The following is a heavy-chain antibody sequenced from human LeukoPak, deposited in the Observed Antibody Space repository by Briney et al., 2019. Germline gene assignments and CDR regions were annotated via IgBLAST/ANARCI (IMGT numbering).Heavy chain of an antibody. CDR3: ARDSGRWLQFDAFDI. J-gene: IGHJ3*02. D-gene: IGHD5-24*01. V-gene: IGHV4-59*01. Sequence: PSETLSLTCTVSGGSISSYYWSWIRQPPGKGLAWIGYIYYSGSTNYNPSLKSRVTISVDTSKNQFSLKLSSVTAADTAVYYCARDSGRWLQFDAFDIWGQGTMVTVSS. CDR1: GGSISSYY. CDR2: IYYSGST.